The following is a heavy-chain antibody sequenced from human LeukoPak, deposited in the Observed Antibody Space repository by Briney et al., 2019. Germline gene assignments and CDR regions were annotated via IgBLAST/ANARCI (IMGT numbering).Heavy chain of an antibody. J-gene: IGHJ6*02. D-gene: IGHD3-3*01. V-gene: IGHV4-59*08. CDR1: GGSISSYY. CDR2: IYYSGST. CDR3: ARHLTNYDFWSGSLIHYYGMDV. Sequence: SETLSLTCTVSGGSISSYYWSWIRQPPGKGLEWIGYIYYSGSTNYNPSLKSRVTISVDTSKNQFSLKLSSVTAADTAVYYCARHLTNYDFWSGSLIHYYGMDVWGQGTTVTVSS.